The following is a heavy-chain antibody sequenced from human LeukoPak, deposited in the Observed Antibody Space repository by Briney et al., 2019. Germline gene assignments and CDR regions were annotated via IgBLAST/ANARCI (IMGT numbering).Heavy chain of an antibody. D-gene: IGHD6-19*01. V-gene: IGHV4-59*01. CDR2: IYYSGST. CDR3: ARDGIAVADRGFQH. J-gene: IGHJ1*01. CDR1: GGSIRSYY. Sequence: AETLSLTCTVSGGSIRSYYGSGIRQPPGEGREGIGYIYYSGSTNYNPSLKRRVTISVDTSENQFSLKLSSVTAADTAVYYCARDGIAVADRGFQHWGQGTLVTVSS.